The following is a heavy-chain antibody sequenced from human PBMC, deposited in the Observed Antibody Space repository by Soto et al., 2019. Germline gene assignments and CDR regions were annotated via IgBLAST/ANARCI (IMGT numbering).Heavy chain of an antibody. J-gene: IGHJ2*01. CDR3: AREPYSGYDRNWYFDL. CDR1: GGTFSSYT. V-gene: IGHV1-69*08. CDR2: IIPILGIA. D-gene: IGHD5-12*01. Sequence: QVQLVQSGAEVKKPGSSVKVSCKASGGTFSSYTISWVRQAPGQGLEWMGRIIPILGIANYAQKFQGRVTITADKSTSTAYMELSSLRSEDTAVYYCAREPYSGYDRNWYFDLWGRGTLLTVSS.